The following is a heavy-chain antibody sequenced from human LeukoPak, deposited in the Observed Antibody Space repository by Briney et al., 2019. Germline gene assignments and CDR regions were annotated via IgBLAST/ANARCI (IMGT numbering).Heavy chain of an antibody. CDR3: ARVAIFGVVIIV. J-gene: IGHJ4*02. V-gene: IGHV4-38-2*02. CDR1: GHSISNSRHY. D-gene: IGHD3-3*01. Sequence: SETLSLTCTVSGHSISNSRHYWGWIRQPPGKGLEWIGSIYHSGSTYYNPSLKSRVTISVDTSKNQFSLKLSSVTAADTAVYYCARVAIFGVVIIVWGQGTLVTVSS. CDR2: IYHSGST.